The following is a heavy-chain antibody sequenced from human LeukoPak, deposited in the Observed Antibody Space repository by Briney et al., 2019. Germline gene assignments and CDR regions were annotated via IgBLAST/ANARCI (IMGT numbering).Heavy chain of an antibody. CDR1: GFTFSSYN. CDR3: ARTSSSFIWDAFDI. CDR2: ISSSSSYI. V-gene: IGHV3-21*01. Sequence: PGGSLRLSCAASGFTFSSYNLNWVRQAPGKGLEWVSSISSSSSYIYYADSVKGRFTISRDNAKNSLYLQINSLRAEDTAVYYCARTSSSFIWDAFDIWGQETMVTVSS. J-gene: IGHJ3*02. D-gene: IGHD6-6*01.